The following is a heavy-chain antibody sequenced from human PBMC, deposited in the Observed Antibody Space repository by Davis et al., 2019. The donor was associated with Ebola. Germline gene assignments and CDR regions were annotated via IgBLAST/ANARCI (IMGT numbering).Heavy chain of an antibody. V-gene: IGHV3-23*01. CDR1: GFTFSSYA. CDR2: ISGSGGST. D-gene: IGHD3-3*01. J-gene: IGHJ6*02. Sequence: GESLKISCAASGFTFSSYAMSWVRQAPGKGLEWVSAISGSGGSTYYADSVKGRFTISRDNSKNTLYLQMNSLRAEDTAVYYCAIRRTIFGVVSYYGMDVWGQGTTVTVSS. CDR3: AIRRTIFGVVSYYGMDV.